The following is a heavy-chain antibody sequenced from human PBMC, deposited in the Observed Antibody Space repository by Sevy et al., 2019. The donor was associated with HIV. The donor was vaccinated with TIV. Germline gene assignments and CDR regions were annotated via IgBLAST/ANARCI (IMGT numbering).Heavy chain of an antibody. CDR2: INHSGST. D-gene: IGHD3-22*01. V-gene: IGHV4-34*01. CDR3: ARVRTYYYDSSGYYYSRARYGMDV. CDR1: GGSFSGYY. J-gene: IGHJ6*02. Sequence: SETLSLTCAVYGGSFSGYYWSWIRQPPGQGLKSIGEINHSGSTNYNPSLKSRVTISVDTSKNQFSLKLSSVTAADTAVYYCARVRTYYYDSSGYYYSRARYGMDVWGQGTTVTVSS.